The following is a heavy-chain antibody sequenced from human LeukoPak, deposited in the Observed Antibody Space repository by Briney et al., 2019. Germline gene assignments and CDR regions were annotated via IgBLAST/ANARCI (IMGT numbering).Heavy chain of an antibody. CDR3: ARVSGSYRLEYFQH. CDR1: GYTFTGYY. Sequence: ASVKVSCKASGYTFTGYYMHWVRQAPGQGLEWMGWINPNSGGTNYAQKFQGRVTMTRDTSISTAYMELSRLRSDDTAVYYCARVSGSYRLEYFQHWGQGPLVTVSS. V-gene: IGHV1-2*02. D-gene: IGHD1-26*01. J-gene: IGHJ1*01. CDR2: INPNSGGT.